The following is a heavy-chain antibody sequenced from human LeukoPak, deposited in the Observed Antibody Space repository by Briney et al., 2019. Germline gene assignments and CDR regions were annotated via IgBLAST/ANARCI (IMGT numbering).Heavy chain of an antibody. CDR3: AKHLRYFDWLLDYFDY. CDR2: ISSSSSTI. CDR1: GFTLSSYS. J-gene: IGHJ4*02. Sequence: GGSLRLSCAASGFTLSSYSMNWVRQAPGKGLEWVSYISSSSSTIYYADSVKGRFTISRDNSKNTLYLQMNSLRAEDTAVYYCAKHLRYFDWLLDYFDYWGQGTLVTVSS. D-gene: IGHD3-9*01. V-gene: IGHV3-48*01.